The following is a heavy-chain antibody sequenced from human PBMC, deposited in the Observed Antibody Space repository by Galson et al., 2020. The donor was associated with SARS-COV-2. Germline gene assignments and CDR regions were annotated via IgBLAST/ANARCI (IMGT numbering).Heavy chain of an antibody. CDR2: IYYSGST. D-gene: IGHD3-10*01. CDR1: GGSISSYY. Sequence: SETLSLTCTVSGGSISSYYWSWIRQPPGKGLEWIGYIYYSGSTNYNPSLKSRVTISVDTSKNQFSLKLSSVTAADTAVYYCARKYYYGSGSHWFDPWGQGTLVTVSS. CDR3: ARKYYYGSGSHWFDP. V-gene: IGHV4-59*13. J-gene: IGHJ5*02.